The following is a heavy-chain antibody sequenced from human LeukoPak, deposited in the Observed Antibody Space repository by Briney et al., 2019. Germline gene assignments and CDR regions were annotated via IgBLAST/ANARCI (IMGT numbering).Heavy chain of an antibody. Sequence: LGGSLRLSCAASGFTFSSYSMNWVRQAPGNGLDWVSSISSSSSYIYYADSVKGRFTISRDNAKNSLYLQMNSLRAEDTAVYYCARDPGIAVADWFDPWGQGTLVTVSS. CDR1: GFTFSSYS. V-gene: IGHV3-21*01. CDR2: ISSSSSYI. J-gene: IGHJ5*02. CDR3: ARDPGIAVADWFDP. D-gene: IGHD6-19*01.